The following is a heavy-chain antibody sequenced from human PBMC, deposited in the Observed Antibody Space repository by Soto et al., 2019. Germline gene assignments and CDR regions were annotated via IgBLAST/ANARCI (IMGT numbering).Heavy chain of an antibody. J-gene: IGHJ5*02. CDR3: ARDRRGVLDP. D-gene: IGHD1-26*01. CDR1: GFTFSDYD. V-gene: IGHV3-23*01. Sequence: EEQLLGSGGGLVQPGGSLRLSCAASGFTFSDYDMSWVRQGPGKGLAWFSSISGSGRSAYYADSVKGRFTISRDNSKNTLSLQMNSLTADDTALYYCARDRRGVLDPWGQGIPVTVSS. CDR2: ISGSGRSA.